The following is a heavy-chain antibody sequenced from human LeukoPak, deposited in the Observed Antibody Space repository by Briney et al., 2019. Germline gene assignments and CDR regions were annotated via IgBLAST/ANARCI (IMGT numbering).Heavy chain of an antibody. D-gene: IGHD6-19*01. V-gene: IGHV3-30*18. J-gene: IGHJ4*02. CDR3: AKDTGRPIAVAATTFDY. Sequence: GGSLRLSCAASGFTFSSYGMHWVRQAPGKGLEWVAVISYDGSNKYYADSVKGRFTISRDNSKNTLYLQMNSLRAEDTAVYYCAKDTGRPIAVAATTFDYWGQGTLVTVSS. CDR2: ISYDGSNK. CDR1: GFTFSSYG.